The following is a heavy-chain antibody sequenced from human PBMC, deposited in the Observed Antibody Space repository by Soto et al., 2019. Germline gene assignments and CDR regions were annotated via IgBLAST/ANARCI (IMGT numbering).Heavy chain of an antibody. CDR3: ARNFDY. CDR2: INHSGSA. Sequence: PSETLSLTCVVHGESFSGYYWSWIRQPPGKGLEWIGDINHSGSANYSPSLKTRVAISVDTSKNQFSLNLISLTAADTAVYYCARNFDYWGQGTLVTVSS. CDR1: GESFSGYY. J-gene: IGHJ4*02. V-gene: IGHV4-34*01.